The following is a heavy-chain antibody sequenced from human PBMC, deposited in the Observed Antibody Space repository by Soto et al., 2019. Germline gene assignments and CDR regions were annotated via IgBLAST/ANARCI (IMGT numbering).Heavy chain of an antibody. CDR2: ISGSGGST. V-gene: IGHV3-23*01. D-gene: IGHD3-10*01. CDR3: AKVILVRGVYYYYGMDV. J-gene: IGHJ6*02. Sequence: GSLRLSCAASGFTFSSYAMSWVRQAPGKGLEWVSAISGSGGSTYYADSVKGRFTISRDNSKNTLYLQMNSLRAEDTAVYYCAKVILVRGVYYYYGMDVWGQGTTVTVSS. CDR1: GFTFSSYA.